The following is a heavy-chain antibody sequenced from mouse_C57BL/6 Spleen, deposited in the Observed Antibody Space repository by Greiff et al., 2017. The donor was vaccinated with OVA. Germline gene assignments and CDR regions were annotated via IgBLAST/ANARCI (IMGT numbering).Heavy chain of an antibody. V-gene: IGHV14-3*01. J-gene: IGHJ3*01. CDR2: IDPANGNT. CDR3: ARDGVYSNYGAWFAY. CDR1: GFNIKNTY. D-gene: IGHD2-5*01. Sequence: EVQLKQSVAELVRPGASVKLSCTASGFNIKNTYMHWVKQRPEQGLEWIGRIDPANGNTKYAPKFQGKATITADTSSNTAYLQLSSLTSEDTAIYYCARDGVYSNYGAWFAYWGQGTLVTVSA.